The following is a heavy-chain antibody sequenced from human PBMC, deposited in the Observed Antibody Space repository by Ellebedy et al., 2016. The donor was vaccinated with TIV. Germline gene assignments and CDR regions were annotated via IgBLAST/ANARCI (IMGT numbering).Heavy chain of an antibody. V-gene: IGHV3-30*04. CDR1: GFVFHTYA. J-gene: IGHJ3*01. CDR3: ARGSPDYYDNRPYPFDL. Sequence: GGSLRLSXAASGFVFHTYAVHWVRQAPGKGLEWVALISFDGSNKLYADYVKGRFTISRDNAKNTLSLQMNSLGGDDTAVYYCARGSPDYYDNRPYPFDLWGQGTMVTVSS. D-gene: IGHD3-22*01. CDR2: ISFDGSNK.